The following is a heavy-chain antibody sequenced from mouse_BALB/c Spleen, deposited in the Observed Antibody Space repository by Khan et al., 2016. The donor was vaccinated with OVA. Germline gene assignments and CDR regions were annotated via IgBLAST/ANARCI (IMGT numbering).Heavy chain of an antibody. V-gene: IGHV1S81*02. D-gene: IGHD1-1*01. CDR3: SRITKIVATYFDY. Sequence: QVQLQQSGAELVKAGASVKMSCKASGYTFTSYWMHWVKQRPGQGLEWFAETNPTNGRTYYNEKVKSKATLTVDKSSSTAYMLLSGPTFEDSAVYSWSRITKIVATYFDYWGQGTTLTVSA. CDR2: TNPTNGRT. J-gene: IGHJ2*01. CDR1: GYTFTSYW.